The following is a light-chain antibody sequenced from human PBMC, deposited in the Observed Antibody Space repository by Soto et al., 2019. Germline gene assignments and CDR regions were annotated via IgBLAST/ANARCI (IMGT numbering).Light chain of an antibody. CDR1: QSVRSSF. CDR3: QQYENSVMYT. Sequence: EIVLTQSPGTLSLSPGERATLSCRASQSVRSSFFAWYQQKPGQAPRLLIYDVSVRATGIPDRFIGSGSGTDFTLTINRLEPEDFAVYYCQQYENSVMYTFGQGTKLVIK. V-gene: IGKV3-20*01. J-gene: IGKJ2*01. CDR2: DVS.